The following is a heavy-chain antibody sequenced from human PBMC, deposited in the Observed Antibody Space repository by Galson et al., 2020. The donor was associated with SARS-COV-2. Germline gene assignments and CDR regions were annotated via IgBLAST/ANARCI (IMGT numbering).Heavy chain of an antibody. CDR1: GFSIRSHW. J-gene: IGHJ4*02. Sequence: GGSLRLSCAASGFSIRSHWMSWVRQAPGKGLEWVANIKQDGSEKYYADSVKGRFAISSEHAKNSLSLQMNSLRAEDTAIYYCVRYYRSYWVPYDYWGQGTLVTVSS. V-gene: IGHV3-7*01. D-gene: IGHD1-26*01. CDR3: VRYYRSYWVPYDY. CDR2: IKQDGSEK.